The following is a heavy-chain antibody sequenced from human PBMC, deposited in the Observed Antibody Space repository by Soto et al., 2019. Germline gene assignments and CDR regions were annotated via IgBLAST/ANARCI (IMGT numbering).Heavy chain of an antibody. CDR1: GGSVSSGSYY. Sequence: SETLSLTCTVSGGSVSSGSYYWSWIRQPPGKGLGWIGYIYYSGSTNYNPSLKSRVTISVDTSKNQFSLKLSSVTAADTAVYYCAREEWLRLSGYYYYYGMDVWGQGTTVTV. D-gene: IGHD5-12*01. V-gene: IGHV4-61*01. CDR2: IYYSGST. J-gene: IGHJ6*02. CDR3: AREEWLRLSGYYYYYGMDV.